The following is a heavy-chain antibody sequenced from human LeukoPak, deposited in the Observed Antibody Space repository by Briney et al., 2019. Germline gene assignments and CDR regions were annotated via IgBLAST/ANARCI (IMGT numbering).Heavy chain of an antibody. Sequence: GESPRLSCAASGFSFSGSWMNWVRQAPGKGLEWVANINPDGSQKRFVDSVMGRFTMSRDNAKNSLYLQMNSLRSEDTAVFYCAAWTDRGYNFWGQGTLVTVSS. V-gene: IGHV3-7*01. CDR1: GFSFSGSW. J-gene: IGHJ4*02. CDR2: INPDGSQK. CDR3: AAWTDRGYNF. D-gene: IGHD5-24*01.